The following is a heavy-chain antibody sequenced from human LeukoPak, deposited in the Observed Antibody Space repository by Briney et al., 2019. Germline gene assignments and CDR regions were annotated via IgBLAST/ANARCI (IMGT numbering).Heavy chain of an antibody. Sequence: PSETLSLTCTVSGGSISSYYWSWIRQPPGKGLEWIGYIYYSGSTNYNPSLRSRVTISVDRSKNQFSLKLTSVTAADTAVYYCVRGDWYFDLWGRGTLVSVSS. CDR2: IYYSGST. CDR1: GGSISSYY. CDR3: VRGDWYFDL. V-gene: IGHV4-59*12. J-gene: IGHJ2*01.